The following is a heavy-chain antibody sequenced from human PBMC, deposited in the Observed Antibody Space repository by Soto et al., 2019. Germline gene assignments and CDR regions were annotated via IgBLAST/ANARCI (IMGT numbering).Heavy chain of an antibody. CDR1: GGTFSSYT. Sequence: ASVKVSCKASGGTFSSYTISWVRQAPGQGLEWMGRIIPILGIANYAQKFQGRVTITADKSTSTAYMELSSLRSEDTAVYYCASRAMTTVTTTDYWGQGTLVTVSS. CDR3: ASRAMTTVTTTDY. D-gene: IGHD4-17*01. V-gene: IGHV1-69*02. J-gene: IGHJ4*02. CDR2: IIPILGIA.